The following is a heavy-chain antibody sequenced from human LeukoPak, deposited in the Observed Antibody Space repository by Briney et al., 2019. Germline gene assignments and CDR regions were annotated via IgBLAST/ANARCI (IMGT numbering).Heavy chain of an antibody. D-gene: IGHD6-13*01. CDR1: GYTFTDYH. Sequence: ASVTVSCKASGYTFTDYHMHWVRQAPGQRPEWMGWINPNSGGTNYAQKFQGRVTMTRDMSITTAYMEVSRLRFDDTAVYYCARDQVAGSWSSDVFDIWGQGTMVTVSS. J-gene: IGHJ3*02. V-gene: IGHV1-2*02. CDR2: INPNSGGT. CDR3: ARDQVAGSWSSDVFDI.